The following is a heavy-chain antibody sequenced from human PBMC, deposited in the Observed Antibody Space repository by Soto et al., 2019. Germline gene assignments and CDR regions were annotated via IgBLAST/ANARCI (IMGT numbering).Heavy chain of an antibody. CDR1: GFTFGDYA. CDR3: TRDPTDDYGDYVLTKDDAFDI. D-gene: IGHD4-17*01. J-gene: IGHJ3*02. V-gene: IGHV3-49*03. CDR2: IRSKAYGGTT. Sequence: GGSLRLSCTASGFTFGDYAMSWFRQAPGKGLEWVGFIRSKAYGGTTEYAASVKGRFTISRDDSKSIAYLQMNSLKTEDTAVYYCTRDPTDDYGDYVLTKDDAFDIWGQGTMVTVSS.